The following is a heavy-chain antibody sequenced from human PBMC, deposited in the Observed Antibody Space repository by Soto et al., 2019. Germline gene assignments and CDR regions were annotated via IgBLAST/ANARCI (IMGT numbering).Heavy chain of an antibody. D-gene: IGHD3-10*01. V-gene: IGHV1-8*01. Sequence: GASVKVSCKASGYTFTSYDVNWVRQATGQGLEWMGWMNPNSGNTGYAQKFQGRVTMTRNTSISTAYMELSSLRSEDTAVYYCARDRDRTYALDVWRQLPTVTVPS. CDR2: MNPNSGNT. CDR3: ARDRDRTYALDV. J-gene: IGHJ6*02. CDR1: GYTFTSYD.